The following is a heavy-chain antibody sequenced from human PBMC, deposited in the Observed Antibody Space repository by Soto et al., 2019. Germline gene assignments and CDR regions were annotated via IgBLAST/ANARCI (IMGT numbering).Heavy chain of an antibody. J-gene: IGHJ6*02. D-gene: IGHD3-10*02. CDR2: VYYTGNS. Sequence: SETLSLTCTVSGGSISTHYWSWVRQVPGRGLEWLGYVYYTGNSKHNPSLKGRVTVSIAPSKSQFSLELTSVSAADSAVYYCAGGYYYVGSGPYLYIYGMDVWDQGTTVTLSS. CDR3: AGGYYYVGSGPYLYIYGMDV. CDR1: GGSISTHY. V-gene: IGHV4-59*11.